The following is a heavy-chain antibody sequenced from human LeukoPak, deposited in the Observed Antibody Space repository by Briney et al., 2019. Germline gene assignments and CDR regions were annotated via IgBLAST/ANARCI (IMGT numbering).Heavy chain of an antibody. CDR2: IYTSGCT. V-gene: IGHV4-61*02. CDR3: ARDGAYSSSWPPAFDY. J-gene: IGHJ4*02. CDR1: GGSISSGSYY. Sequence: PSQTLSLTCTVSGGSISSGSYYWSWIRQPAGKGLEWIGRIYTSGCTNYNPSLKSRVTISVDTSKNQFSLKLSSVAAADTAVYYCARDGAYSSSWPPAFDYWGQGTLVTVSS. D-gene: IGHD6-13*01.